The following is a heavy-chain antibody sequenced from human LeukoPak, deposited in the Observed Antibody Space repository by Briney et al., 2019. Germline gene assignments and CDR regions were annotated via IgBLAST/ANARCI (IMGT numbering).Heavy chain of an antibody. J-gene: IGHJ5*02. V-gene: IGHV3-48*01. D-gene: IGHD6-6*01. CDR3: ASRAARGRFDP. CDR2: ISSSSSTI. Sequence: PGGSLRLSCAASEFPFSSYNLNWLRQAPGKGLEWVSYISSSSSTIYYADSVKGRFTISRDNAKNSLYLQMNSLRAEDTAVYYCASRAARGRFDPWGQGTLVTVSS. CDR1: EFPFSSYN.